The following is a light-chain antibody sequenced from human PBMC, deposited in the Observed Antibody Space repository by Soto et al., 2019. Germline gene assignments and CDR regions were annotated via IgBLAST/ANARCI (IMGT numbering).Light chain of an antibody. Sequence: QPVLTQPASVSGSPGQSITISCTGTSSDVGSYNLVSWYQQHPGKAPKLMIYEVSKRPSGVSNRFSGSKSGNTASLTISGLQAEDEADYYCCSYAGSSPGVFGGGTKVTVL. J-gene: IGLJ3*02. CDR2: EVS. V-gene: IGLV2-23*02. CDR1: SSDVGSYNL. CDR3: CSYAGSSPGV.